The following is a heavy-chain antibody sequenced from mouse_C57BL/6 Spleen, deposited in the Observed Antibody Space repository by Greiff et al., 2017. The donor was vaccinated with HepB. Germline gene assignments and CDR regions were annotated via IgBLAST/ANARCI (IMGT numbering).Heavy chain of an antibody. CDR2: IYPGDGDT. D-gene: IGHD2-4*01. J-gene: IGHJ1*03. CDR1: GYAFSSYW. CDR3: ARSGYDYDGGYWYFDV. Sequence: QVQLKQSGAELVKPGASVKISCKASGYAFSSYWMNWVKQRPGKGLEWIGQIYPGDGDTNYNGKFKGKATLTADKSSSTAYMQLSSLTSEDSAVYFCARSGYDYDGGYWYFDVWGTGTTVTVSS. V-gene: IGHV1-80*01.